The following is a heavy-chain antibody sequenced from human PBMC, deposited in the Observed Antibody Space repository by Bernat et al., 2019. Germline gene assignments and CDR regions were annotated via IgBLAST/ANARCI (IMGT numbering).Heavy chain of an antibody. CDR2: INSDGSTT. Sequence: EVQLVESGGGLVQPGGSLRLSCAASGFTFGSYWMHWVRQTPGKGLVWVSRINSDGSTTSYADSVKGRFTISRDNAKNTLYLQMNSLRVEDMAVYYCARDRGDTAMGQPLIVWGQGTTVTVSS. D-gene: IGHD5-18*01. V-gene: IGHV3-74*01. CDR3: ARDRGDTAMGQPLIV. J-gene: IGHJ6*02. CDR1: GFTFGSYW.